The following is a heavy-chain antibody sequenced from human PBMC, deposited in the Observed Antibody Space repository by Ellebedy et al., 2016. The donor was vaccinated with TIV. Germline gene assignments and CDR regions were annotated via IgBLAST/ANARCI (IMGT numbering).Heavy chain of an antibody. CDR2: INPSGGST. D-gene: IGHD6-19*01. Sequence: AASVKVSCKASGGTFSSYAISWVRQAPGQGLEWMGIINPSGGSTTYAQNLQGRVTMTRDTSTTTVYMELNSLRSEDTAVYYCARARSSGWLHTPDYWGQGTLVIFSS. CDR3: ARARSSGWLHTPDY. V-gene: IGHV1-46*04. J-gene: IGHJ4*02. CDR1: GGTFSSYA.